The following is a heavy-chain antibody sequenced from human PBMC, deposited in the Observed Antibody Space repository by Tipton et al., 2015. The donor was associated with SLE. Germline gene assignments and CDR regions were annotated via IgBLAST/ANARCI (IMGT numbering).Heavy chain of an antibody. J-gene: IGHJ2*01. CDR1: GGSISSYY. V-gene: IGHV4-59*08. CDR2: IYYSGST. Sequence: LRLSCTVSGGSISSYYWSWIRQPPGKGLEWIGYIYYSGSTNQNPSLKSRVTISVDTSKNQFSLKLTSVTAADTAVYYCARHEREGYGDYNWYFDLWGRGTQVTVSS. CDR3: ARHEREGYGDYNWYFDL. D-gene: IGHD4-17*01.